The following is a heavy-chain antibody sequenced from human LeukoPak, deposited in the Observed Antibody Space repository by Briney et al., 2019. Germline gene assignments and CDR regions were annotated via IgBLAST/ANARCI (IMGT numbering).Heavy chain of an antibody. CDR3: ARDRGGPIRDY. J-gene: IGHJ4*02. Sequence: SETLPLTCAVSGFSISSDYYWAWVRQPPGKGLEWIGSIYHSGSAYYNPSLRTRVTISLDTTKNQFSLRLTSVSVADTAVYYCARDRGGPIRDYWGQGTLVTVSS. V-gene: IGHV4-38-2*01. D-gene: IGHD2-2*02. CDR2: IYHSGSA. CDR1: GFSISSDYY.